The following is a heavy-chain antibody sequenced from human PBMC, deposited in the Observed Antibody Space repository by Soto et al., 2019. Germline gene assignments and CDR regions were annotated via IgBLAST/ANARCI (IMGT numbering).Heavy chain of an antibody. D-gene: IGHD1-26*01. V-gene: IGHV1-2*02. CDR3: ARGGSYYAH. CDR1: GDTHTIYF. CDR2: INSVSGGA. J-gene: IGHJ4*02. Sequence: QVQLVQSGAEVKQPGASVRVSCKASGDTHTIYFIHWLRQAPGQGLEWMGWINSVSGGANYAPRFQGRVAMTRDRSSATAFMELSRLRSDDTAVYYCARGGSYYAHWGQGTLLTVSS.